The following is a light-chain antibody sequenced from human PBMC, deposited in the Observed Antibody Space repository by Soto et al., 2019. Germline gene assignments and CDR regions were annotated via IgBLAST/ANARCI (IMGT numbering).Light chain of an antibody. CDR2: DAS. J-gene: IGKJ1*01. CDR1: QSVSSY. CDR3: QQRSNWPPGT. V-gene: IGKV3-11*01. Sequence: EIVLTQSPATLSLSPGERATLSCRASQSVSSYLAWYQQKPGQAPRLLIYDASNRATGIPARFSGSGSGTDFTRTISSLEPEDFAVYYCQQRSNWPPGTFGKGTKVEIK.